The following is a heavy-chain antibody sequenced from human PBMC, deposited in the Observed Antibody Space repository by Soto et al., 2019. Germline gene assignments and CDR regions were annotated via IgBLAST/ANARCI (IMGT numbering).Heavy chain of an antibody. CDR3: ARDGTTSIYGDYFHVHAFDI. J-gene: IGHJ3*02. Sequence: DSVKVYCKASGYTFTTYAMHWVRQAPGQRLEWMGWINAGNGATKYSQNFQDRFTISRDNSKNTLYLQMNSLRAEDTAVYYCARDGTTSIYGDYFHVHAFDIWGQGTMVSVSS. CDR1: GYTFTTYA. V-gene: IGHV1-3*01. CDR2: INAGNGAT. D-gene: IGHD4-17*01.